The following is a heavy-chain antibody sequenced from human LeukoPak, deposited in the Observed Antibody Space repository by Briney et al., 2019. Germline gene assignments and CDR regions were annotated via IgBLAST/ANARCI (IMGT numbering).Heavy chain of an antibody. Sequence: GGSLRLSCAASGFTFSSYGMHWVRQAPGKGLEWVAVISYDGSNEYYADSVKGRFTISRDNSKNTLYLQMNNLRAQDTAVYYCAKGPGDYYDSSGHNKKYYFDYWGQGTLVTVSS. CDR1: GFTFSSYG. V-gene: IGHV3-30*18. CDR2: ISYDGSNE. D-gene: IGHD3-22*01. J-gene: IGHJ4*02. CDR3: AKGPGDYYDSSGHNKKYYFDY.